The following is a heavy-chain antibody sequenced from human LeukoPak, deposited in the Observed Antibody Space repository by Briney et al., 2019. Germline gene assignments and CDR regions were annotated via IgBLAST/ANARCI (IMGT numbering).Heavy chain of an antibody. CDR1: GFTFNTYS. V-gene: IGHV3-48*01. CDR3: ARDLAARGYFDY. J-gene: IGHJ4*02. D-gene: IGHD6-13*01. CDR2: IDIGSTSI. Sequence: GGSLRLSCAASGFTFNTYSMNRVRQAPGKGLEWVSYIDIGSTSIYYADSVKGRFTISRDNAKSSLYLQMNSLRAEDTAVYYCARDLAARGYFDYWGQGTLVTVSS.